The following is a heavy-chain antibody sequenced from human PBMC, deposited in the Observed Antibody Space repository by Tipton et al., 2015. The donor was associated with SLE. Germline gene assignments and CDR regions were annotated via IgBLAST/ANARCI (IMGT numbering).Heavy chain of an antibody. CDR3: SSFRLWGSYSFAGHDAFDI. J-gene: IGHJ3*02. Sequence: TEYAASVKGRFTISRDDSKSIAYLQMNSLKTEDTAVYYCSSFRLWGSYSFAGHDAFDIWGQGTMVTVSS. CDR2: T. D-gene: IGHD1-26*01. V-gene: IGHV3-49*02.